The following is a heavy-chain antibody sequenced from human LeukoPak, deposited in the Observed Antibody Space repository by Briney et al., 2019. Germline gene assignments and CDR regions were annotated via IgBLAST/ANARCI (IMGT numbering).Heavy chain of an antibody. CDR3: ARDGRITMIVVVPQFDY. CDR2: ISYDGSNK. V-gene: IGHV3-30-3*01. J-gene: IGHJ4*02. CDR1: RFTFSSYT. Sequence: GGSLRLSCAASRFTFSSYTMHWVRQAPGKGMEWVAVISYDGSNKYYADSVKGRFTISRDNSKNTLYLQMNSLRAEDTAVYYCARDGRITMIVVVPQFDYWGQGTLVTVSS. D-gene: IGHD3-22*01.